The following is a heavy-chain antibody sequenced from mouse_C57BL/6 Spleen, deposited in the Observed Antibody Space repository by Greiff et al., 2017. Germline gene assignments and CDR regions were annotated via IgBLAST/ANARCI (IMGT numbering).Heavy chain of an antibody. CDR1: GFSFNTYA. D-gene: IGHD4-1*01. V-gene: IGHV10-1*01. CDR3: VRHWGTGTL. CDR2: IRSKSNNYAT. J-gene: IGHJ3*01. Sequence: EVKVEESGGGLVQPKGSLKLSCAASGFSFNTYAMNWVRQAPGKGLEWVARIRSKSNNYATYYADSVKDRFTISRDDSESMLYLQMNNLKTEDTAMYYCVRHWGTGTLWGQGTLVTVSA.